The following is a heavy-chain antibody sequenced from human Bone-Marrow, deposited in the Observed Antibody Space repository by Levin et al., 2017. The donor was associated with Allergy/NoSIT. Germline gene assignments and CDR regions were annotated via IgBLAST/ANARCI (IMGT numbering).Heavy chain of an antibody. CDR3: AKAVSGRWAVVDS. CDR2: IGRTGSPI. D-gene: IGHD5/OR15-5a*01. V-gene: IGHV3-11*01. Sequence: LSLPCAASGFTFGDYYMNWIRQTPGKELQWVSYIGRTGSPIYYSDSVKGRFTVSRDNAKNSLFLQMNSLRVDDTAVYYCAKAVSGRWAVVDSWGQGTLVTVSS. J-gene: IGHJ4*02. CDR1: GFTFGDYY.